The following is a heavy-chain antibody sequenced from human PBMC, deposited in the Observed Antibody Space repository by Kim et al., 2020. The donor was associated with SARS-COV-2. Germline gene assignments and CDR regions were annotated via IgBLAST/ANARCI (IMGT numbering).Heavy chain of an antibody. J-gene: IGHJ3*02. CDR3: IARDDAFDI. Sequence: GGSLRLSCAASGFTFNSYGMHWVRQAPGKGLEWVAVISYDGSNTYYADSVKGRFTISRDNSKNTLYLQMNSLRAEDTAVYYCIARDDAFDIWGQGTMVTVSS. CDR1: GFTFNSYG. V-gene: IGHV3-30*03. CDR2: ISYDGSNT. D-gene: IGHD6-13*01.